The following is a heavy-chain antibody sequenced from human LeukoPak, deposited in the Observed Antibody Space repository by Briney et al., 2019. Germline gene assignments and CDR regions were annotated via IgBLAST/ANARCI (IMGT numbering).Heavy chain of an antibody. CDR3: AKSGYNRFDY. V-gene: IGHV3-30*02. Sequence: GGSLRLSCAASGFPFRSYAMHWVRQAPGKGLEWVAFIRYDGSYKYYADSVKGRFTISRDNSKNTLYLQMNSLRAEDTAVYYRAKSGYNRFDYWGQGTLVTVSS. CDR1: GFPFRSYA. CDR2: IRYDGSYK. J-gene: IGHJ4*02. D-gene: IGHD5-24*01.